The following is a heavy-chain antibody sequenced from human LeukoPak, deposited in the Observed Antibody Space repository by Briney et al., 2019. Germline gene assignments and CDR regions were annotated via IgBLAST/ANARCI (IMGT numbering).Heavy chain of an antibody. D-gene: IGHD1-20*01. CDR1: GYTFTSYG. CDR3: ARVVTGPLVYFDY. J-gene: IGHJ4*02. CDR2: IGAYNGNT. Sequence: EASVKVSCKASGYTFTSYGISWVRQAPGQGLEWMGWIGAYNGNTNYAQKLQGRVTMTTDTSASTAYMELRSLRSDDTAVYYCARVVTGPLVYFDYWGQGTLVTVSS. V-gene: IGHV1-18*01.